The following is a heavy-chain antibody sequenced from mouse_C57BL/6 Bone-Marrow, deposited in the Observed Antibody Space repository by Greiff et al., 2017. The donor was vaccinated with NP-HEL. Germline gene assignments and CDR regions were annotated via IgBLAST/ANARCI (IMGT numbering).Heavy chain of an antibody. Sequence: ESGPGLVKPSQSLSLTCSVTGYSITSGYYWNWIRQFPGNKLECMGYISYDGSNNYNPSLKNRISITRDTSKNQFFLKLNSVTTEDTATYYCAREADGYIFAYWGQGTLVTVSA. CDR1: GYSITSGYY. V-gene: IGHV3-6*01. D-gene: IGHD2-3*01. CDR3: AREADGYIFAY. CDR2: ISYDGSN. J-gene: IGHJ3*01.